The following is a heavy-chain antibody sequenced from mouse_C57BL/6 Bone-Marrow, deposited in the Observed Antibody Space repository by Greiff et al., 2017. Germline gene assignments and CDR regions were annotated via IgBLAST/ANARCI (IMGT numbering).Heavy chain of an antibody. J-gene: IGHJ3*01. V-gene: IGHV14-4*01. CDR1: GFYIKVDY. CDR2: IDPENGDT. CDR3: TGIAY. Sequence: VQLQQSGAALVRPGASVKLSCTASGFYIKVDYMNWVKPRPEQGLEWIGWIDPENGDTAYASKFPGQATITVDTTSNTAYLQISSLTSEDTAVNYCTGIAYWDQGTLGTVSA.